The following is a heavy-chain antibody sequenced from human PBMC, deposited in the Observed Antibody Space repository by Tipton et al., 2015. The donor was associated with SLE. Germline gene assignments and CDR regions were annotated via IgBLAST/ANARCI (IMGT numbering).Heavy chain of an antibody. Sequence: TLSLICTVSGGSISESTYSWDWIRQPPGKGLEWIGEIDHSGSTNYNPSLESRVTISIDKSRNQFSLKLNSVTAADTAVYYCAKDYNYDYPDYNWGQGTLVIVSS. CDR3: AKDYNYDYPDYN. V-gene: IGHV4-39*07. J-gene: IGHJ4*02. CDR1: GGSISESTYS. D-gene: IGHD4-17*01. CDR2: IDHSGST.